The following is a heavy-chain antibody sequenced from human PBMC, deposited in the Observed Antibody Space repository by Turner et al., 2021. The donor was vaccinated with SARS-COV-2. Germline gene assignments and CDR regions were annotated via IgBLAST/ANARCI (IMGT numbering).Heavy chain of an antibody. J-gene: IGHJ6*02. CDR2: ISYDGSSK. CDR3: AKDDGGLATTTDGMDV. Sequence: QVRLVESGGGVVQPGRSLSLLWLASGLTFSSHGMHWVRQAPGKGLEWVAAISYDGSSKFYADFVKGRFTISRDDSSNTVYVEINSLRPEDTAVFYCAKDDGGLATTTDGMDVWGQGTTVTVSS. D-gene: IGHD3-16*01. CDR1: GLTFSSHG. V-gene: IGHV3-30*18.